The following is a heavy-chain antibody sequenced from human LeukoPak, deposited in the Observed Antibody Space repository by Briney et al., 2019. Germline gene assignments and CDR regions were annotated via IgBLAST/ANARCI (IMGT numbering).Heavy chain of an antibody. D-gene: IGHD3-22*01. CDR1: GFTFRGYA. Sequence: PGGSLRLSCAASGFTFRGYAMNWVRQAPGKGLEWVSAISGSGGSTYYADSVKGRFTISRDNSKNTLYLQMNSLRAEDTAVYYCAKNPPHYYDSSGYYTADYWGQGTLVTVSS. V-gene: IGHV3-23*01. CDR3: AKNPPHYYDSSGYYTADY. CDR2: ISGSGGST. J-gene: IGHJ4*02.